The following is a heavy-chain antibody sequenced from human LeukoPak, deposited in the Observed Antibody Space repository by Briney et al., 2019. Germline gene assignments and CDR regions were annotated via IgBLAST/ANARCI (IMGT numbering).Heavy chain of an antibody. CDR2: IKQDGSEK. J-gene: IGHJ4*02. Sequence: PGGSLRLSCAASGFTFSGYWMSWVRQAPGKGLEWVANIKQDGSEKYYVDSVKGRFTISRDNTKNSLFLQMNSLRAEDTAVYYCARGGTRWHMWGQGTLVTVSS. D-gene: IGHD5-24*01. V-gene: IGHV3-7*04. CDR1: GFTFSGYW. CDR3: ARGGTRWHM.